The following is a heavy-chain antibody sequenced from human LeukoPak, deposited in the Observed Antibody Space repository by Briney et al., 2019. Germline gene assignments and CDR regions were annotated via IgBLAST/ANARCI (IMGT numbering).Heavy chain of an antibody. Sequence: ASVKVSCKASGYTYTGYYMHWVRQAPGQGLEWMGWMNPNSGGTNYAQKFQGRVTMTRDTSISTAYMELSRLRSDDTAVYYCARDKGNNWFDPWCQGTLVTVSS. J-gene: IGHJ5*02. CDR2: MNPNSGGT. D-gene: IGHD3-10*01. V-gene: IGHV1-2*02. CDR1: GYTYTGYY. CDR3: ARDKGNNWFDP.